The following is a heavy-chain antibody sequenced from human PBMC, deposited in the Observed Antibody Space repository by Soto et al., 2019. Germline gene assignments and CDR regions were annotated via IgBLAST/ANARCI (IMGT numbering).Heavy chain of an antibody. Sequence: SETLSLTCAVSGGSISSGGYSWGWIRQPPGKGLEWIGYIYHSGSTYYNPSLKSRVTISVDRSKNQFSLKLSSVTAADTAVYYCARVPDDWGQGTTVTVSS. J-gene: IGHJ6*02. CDR2: IYHSGST. V-gene: IGHV4-30-2*01. CDR1: GGSISSGGYS. CDR3: ARVPDD.